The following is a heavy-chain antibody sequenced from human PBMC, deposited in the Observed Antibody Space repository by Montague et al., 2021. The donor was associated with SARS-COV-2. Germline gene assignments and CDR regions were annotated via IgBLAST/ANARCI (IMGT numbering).Heavy chain of an antibody. D-gene: IGHD3-10*01. J-gene: IGHJ6*03. V-gene: IGHV4-39*01. CDR2: ISYSGRT. Sequence: SETLSLTCTVSGGSVSSSPYYWGWIRQPAGGGLEWIGSISYSGRTXFXXXXKXRLTISVDSSENQFSLRLSSVTAADTAAYYCASSYYYGSGTYVYNYYMDVWGKGTTVTVSS. CDR1: GGSVSSSPYY. CDR3: ASSYYYGSGTYVYNYYMDV.